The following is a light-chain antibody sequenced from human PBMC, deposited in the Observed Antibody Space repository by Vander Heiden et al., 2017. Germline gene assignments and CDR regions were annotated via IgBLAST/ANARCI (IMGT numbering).Light chain of an antibody. CDR1: QSVSSSY. CDR3: QQDGSSQWT. V-gene: IGKV3-20*01. CDR2: GAS. J-gene: IGKJ1*01. Sequence: EIVLTQSPGTLSLSPGERATLSCRASQSVSSSYLAWYQQKPGQAPRLLIYGASSRATGIPDRFSGSGSGTDFTLTISILDPEDFTVYYCQQDGSSQWTFGQGTKVEIK.